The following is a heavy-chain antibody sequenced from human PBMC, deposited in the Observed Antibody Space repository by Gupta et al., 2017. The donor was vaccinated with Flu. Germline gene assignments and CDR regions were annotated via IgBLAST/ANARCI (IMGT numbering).Heavy chain of an antibody. CDR2: IYPGDSDT. D-gene: IGHD4-17*01. J-gene: IGHJ4*02. V-gene: IGHV5-51*06. Sequence: TNYWSAWVRQMPGKGLEWMGIIYPGDSDTSYSPSFQGQVTISADKSISTAYLQWGSLTASDTARYDCARGNMTTMTNQFDYWGRGTPGTVSS. CDR1: TNYW. CDR3: ARGNMTTMTNQFDY.